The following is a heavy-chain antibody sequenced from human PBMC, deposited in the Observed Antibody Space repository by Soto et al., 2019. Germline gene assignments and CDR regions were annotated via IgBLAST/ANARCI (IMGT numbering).Heavy chain of an antibody. CDR2: ISYDGSNK. V-gene: IGHV3-30*18. CDR3: AKDGVTTVTHNYYYYGMDV. J-gene: IGHJ6*02. D-gene: IGHD4-17*01. CDR1: GFTFSSYG. Sequence: GGSLRLSCAAPGFTFSSYGMHWVRQAPGKGLEWVAVISYDGSNKYYADSVKGRFTISRDNSKNTLYLQMNSLRAEDTAVYYCAKDGVTTVTHNYYYYGMDVWGQGTTVTVSS.